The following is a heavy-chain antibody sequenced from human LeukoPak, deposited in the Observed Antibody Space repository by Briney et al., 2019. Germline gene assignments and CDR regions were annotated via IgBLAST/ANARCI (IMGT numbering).Heavy chain of an antibody. CDR1: GYTFTGYY. D-gene: IGHD5-24*01. J-gene: IGHJ6*03. CDR3: ASRGGYGPYYYYYYYMDV. CDR2: INPNSGGT. V-gene: IGHV1-2*02. Sequence: ASVKVSCKASGYTFTGYYMHWVRQAPGQGLEWMGWINPNSGGTNYAQKFQGRVTITADKSTSTAYMELSSLRSEDTAVYYCASRGGYGPYYYYYYYMDVWGKGTTVTVSS.